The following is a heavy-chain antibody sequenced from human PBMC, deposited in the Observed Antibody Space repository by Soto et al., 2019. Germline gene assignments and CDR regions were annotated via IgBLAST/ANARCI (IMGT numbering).Heavy chain of an antibody. Sequence: GGSLRLSCAASGFTFSSYSMNWVRQAPGKGLEWVSSISSSSSYIYYADSVKGRFTISRDNAKNSLYLQMNSLRAEETAVYYCARDPQYSSSKDYYLRVFGLFDYWGQGTLVTVSS. CDR2: ISSSSSYI. CDR1: GFTFSSYS. D-gene: IGHD6-6*01. V-gene: IGHV3-21*01. J-gene: IGHJ4*02. CDR3: ARDPQYSSSKDYYLRVFGLFDY.